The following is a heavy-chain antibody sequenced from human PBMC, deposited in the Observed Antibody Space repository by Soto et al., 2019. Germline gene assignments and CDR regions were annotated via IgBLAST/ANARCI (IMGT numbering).Heavy chain of an antibody. CDR1: GFTFSSYG. V-gene: IGHV3-23*01. Sequence: EVQLLESGGGLAQPGGSLRLSCAASGFTFSSYGMRWVRQAPGKGLEWVSAISGSGGSTYYADSVKGRFTISRDNSKSTLYLQMNSLRAEDTAVYYCAKDQGDYYYMDVWGKGTTVTVSS. CDR3: AKDQGDYYYMDV. J-gene: IGHJ6*03. CDR2: ISGSGGST.